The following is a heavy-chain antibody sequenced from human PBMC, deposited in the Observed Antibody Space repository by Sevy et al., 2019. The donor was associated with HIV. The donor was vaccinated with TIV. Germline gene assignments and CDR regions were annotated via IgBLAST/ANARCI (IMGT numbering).Heavy chain of an antibody. CDR3: ARGGKGRFLEWLPDYYYYYGMDV. J-gene: IGHJ6*02. CDR2: MNPNSGNT. CDR1: GYTFTSYD. V-gene: IGHV1-8*01. Sequence: ASVKVSCKASGYTFTSYDINWVRQATGQGLEWMGWMNPNSGNTGYAQKFQGRVTMTSNTSISTAYMELSSLRSEDTAVYYCARGGKGRFLEWLPDYYYYYGMDVWGQGTTVTVSS. D-gene: IGHD3-3*01.